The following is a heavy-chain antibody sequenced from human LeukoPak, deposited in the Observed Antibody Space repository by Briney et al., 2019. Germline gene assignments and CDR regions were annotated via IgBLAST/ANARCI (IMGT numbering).Heavy chain of an antibody. CDR3: ARDKAGSGSYYYYMDV. V-gene: IGHV3-21*01. CDR1: GFTFSSYS. D-gene: IGHD3-10*01. Sequence: SGGSLRLSCAASGFTFSSYSMNWVRQAPGKGLEWVSSISSSSSYIYYADSVKGRFTISRDNAKNSLYLQMNSLRAEDTAVYYCARDKAGSGSYYYYMDVWGKGTTVTVSS. J-gene: IGHJ6*03. CDR2: ISSSSSYI.